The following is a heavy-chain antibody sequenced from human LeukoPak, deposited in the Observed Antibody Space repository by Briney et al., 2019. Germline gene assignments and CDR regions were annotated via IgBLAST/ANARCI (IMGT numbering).Heavy chain of an antibody. J-gene: IGHJ6*02. Sequence: GGSLRLSCAASGFTFSDYYMSWIRQAPGKGLEWVSYISSSGSTIYYADSVKGRFTISRYNAKNSLYLQMNSLRAEDTAVYYCARAGQTQGYYYYGMDVWGQGTTVTVSS. CDR2: ISSSGSTI. V-gene: IGHV3-11*01. CDR3: ARAGQTQGYYYYGMDV. CDR1: GFTFSDYY.